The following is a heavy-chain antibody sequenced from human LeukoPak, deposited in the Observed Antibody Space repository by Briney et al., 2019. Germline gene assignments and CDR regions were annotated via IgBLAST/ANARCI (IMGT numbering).Heavy chain of an antibody. CDR1: GGSFSGYY. CDR3: ARRPARYYYYYYMDV. J-gene: IGHJ6*03. V-gene: IGHV4-34*01. D-gene: IGHD2-2*01. CDR2: INHSGST. Sequence: SETLSLTCAVYGGSFSGYYWSRIRQPPGKGLGWIGEINHSGSTNYNPSLKSPVTISVDTSKNQFSLKLSSVTAADTAVYYCARRPARYYYYYYMDVWGKGTTVTVSS.